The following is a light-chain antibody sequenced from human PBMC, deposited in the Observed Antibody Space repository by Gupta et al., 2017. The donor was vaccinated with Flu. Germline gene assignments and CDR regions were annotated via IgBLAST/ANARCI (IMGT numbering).Light chain of an antibody. CDR2: DAS. CDR1: QDISNY. V-gene: IGKV1-33*01. Sequence: GDRVTITCQASQDISNYLNWYPQKPAKAPNVLISDASKLKTGVPSRFSGSGFGTNFTFTISSLQPEDLATYYCQQYDNFPLTFGGGTKVEIK. CDR3: QQYDNFPLT. J-gene: IGKJ4*01.